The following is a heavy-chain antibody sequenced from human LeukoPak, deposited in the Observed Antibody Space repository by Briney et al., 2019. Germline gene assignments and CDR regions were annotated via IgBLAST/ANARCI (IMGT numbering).Heavy chain of an antibody. CDR3: ARGPHYDSSGYRIFDY. V-gene: IGHV3-7*01. D-gene: IGHD3-22*01. CDR2: IKQDGSEN. J-gene: IGHJ4*02. Sequence: PGGSLRLSCAASGFTFSSYWMSWVRQAPGNGLEWVANIKQDGSENYYVDSVKGRFTISRDNAKNSLYLQMNSLRAEDTAVYYCARGPHYDSSGYRIFDYWGQGTLVTVSS. CDR1: GFTFSSYW.